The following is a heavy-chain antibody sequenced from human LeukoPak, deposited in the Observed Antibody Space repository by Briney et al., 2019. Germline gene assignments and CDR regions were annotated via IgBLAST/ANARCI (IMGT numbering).Heavy chain of an antibody. CDR2: IYYRGHT. Sequence: GYIYYRGHTHYHPSLKSRVPTSVDTSKNQFSLKLSSVTAADTAVYYCARRSSSYGLYYFDYWGQGTLVTVSS. D-gene: IGHD6-13*01. J-gene: IGHJ4*02. V-gene: IGHV4-59*01. CDR3: ARRSSSYGLYYFDY.